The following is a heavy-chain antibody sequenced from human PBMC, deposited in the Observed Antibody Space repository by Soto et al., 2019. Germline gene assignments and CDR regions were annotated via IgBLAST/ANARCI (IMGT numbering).Heavy chain of an antibody. CDR3: ARWPQPRYTADPYAVDV. CDR2: IVPSLDTT. D-gene: IGHD3-16*02. CDR1: GGTCSSSG. V-gene: IGHV1-69*11. J-gene: IGHJ6*02. Sequence: QVHLVQSGTEVKKPGSSVKVSCKASGGTCSSSGFSWVRQAPGQGLEWMGMIVPSLDTTNYAQKFQARVTITADEVTSTAYMQLRRLRSEDTAVYYCARWPQPRYTADPYAVDVWGQGTRVIVSS.